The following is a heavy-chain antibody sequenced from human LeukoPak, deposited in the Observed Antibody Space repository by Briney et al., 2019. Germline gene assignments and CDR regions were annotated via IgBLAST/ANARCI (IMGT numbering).Heavy chain of an antibody. J-gene: IGHJ4*02. D-gene: IGHD2-15*01. CDR2: INHSGST. CDR1: GGSFSGYY. Sequence: PSETLSLTCAVYGGSFSGYYWGWIRQPPGKGLEWIGEINHSGSTNYNPSLKSRVTISVDTSKNQFSLKLSSVTAADTAVYYCARAIVVVVADTRKYYFDYWGQGTLVTVSS. CDR3: ARAIVVVVADTRKYYFDY. V-gene: IGHV4-34*01.